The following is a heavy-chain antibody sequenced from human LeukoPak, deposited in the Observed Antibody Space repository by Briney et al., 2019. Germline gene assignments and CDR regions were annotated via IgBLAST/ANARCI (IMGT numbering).Heavy chain of an antibody. J-gene: IGHJ5*02. Sequence: ASVKVSCKASGYTFTTYDINWVRQAAGQGLEWMGWMDPHNGNAGYAQKFQGRVTMTRDTSISTAYVELSSLRSDDTAVYYCARIPQRVPHNWFDPWGQGTLVTVSS. CDR3: ARIPQRVPHNWFDP. CDR2: MDPHNGNA. D-gene: IGHD2-2*01. CDR1: GYTFTTYD. V-gene: IGHV1-8*01.